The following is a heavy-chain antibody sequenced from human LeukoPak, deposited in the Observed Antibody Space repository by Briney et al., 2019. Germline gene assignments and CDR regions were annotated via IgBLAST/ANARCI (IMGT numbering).Heavy chain of an antibody. CDR3: ARSYDNRGYYHYGMDV. V-gene: IGHV4-59*01. Sequence: SETLSLTCTVSGGSTSNYYWSWIRQPPGKGLEWIGYIYYSGSTKYNSSLKSRVTISLDTSKNQFSLKLSSVTAADTAVYYCARSYDNRGYYHYGMDVWGQGTTVTVSS. CDR2: IYYSGST. CDR1: GGSTSNYY. J-gene: IGHJ6*02. D-gene: IGHD3-22*01.